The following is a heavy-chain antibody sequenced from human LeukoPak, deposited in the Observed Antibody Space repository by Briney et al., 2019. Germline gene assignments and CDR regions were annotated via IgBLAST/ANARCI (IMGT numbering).Heavy chain of an antibody. V-gene: IGHV3-48*04. J-gene: IGHJ4*02. Sequence: GGSLRLSCVASAFTFNTYSMNWVRQAPGQGLDWLSYISSDSGTIYYADSVKGRFTISRVNAQDSLYLQMNSLRAEDTAVYYCAREGRLRPSHIDYWGQGTLVTVSS. D-gene: IGHD2-15*01. CDR1: AFTFNTYS. CDR3: AREGRLRPSHIDY. CDR2: ISSDSGTI.